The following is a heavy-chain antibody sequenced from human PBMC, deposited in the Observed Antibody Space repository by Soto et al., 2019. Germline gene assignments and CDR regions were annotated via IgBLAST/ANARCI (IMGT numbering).Heavy chain of an antibody. J-gene: IGHJ4*02. V-gene: IGHV2-5*02. Sequence: QITLKESGPTLVKPTQTLTLTCTFSGFSLSTSGVGVGWIRQPPGKALEWLALIYWDDDKRYSPSLKSRLTITNDTSKNQVVLTMTNMDPVDTATYYCARPSEVATKIDYWGQGTLVTVSS. CDR3: ARPSEVATKIDY. D-gene: IGHD5-12*01. CDR2: IYWDDDK. CDR1: GFSLSTSGVG.